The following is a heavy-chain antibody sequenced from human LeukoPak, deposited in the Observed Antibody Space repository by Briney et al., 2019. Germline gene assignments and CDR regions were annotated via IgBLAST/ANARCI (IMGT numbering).Heavy chain of an antibody. CDR3: AKDQGEHGSGWSNFDY. Sequence: PGGSLRHSCAASGFTFSSYGMHWVRQAPGKGLEWVAVIWFDGSNKYYADSVKGRFTISRDNSKNTLYLQMNSLRAEDTAVYYCAKDQGEHGSGWSNFDYWGQGTLVTVSS. J-gene: IGHJ4*02. CDR2: IWFDGSNK. CDR1: GFTFSSYG. D-gene: IGHD6-19*01. V-gene: IGHV3-33*06.